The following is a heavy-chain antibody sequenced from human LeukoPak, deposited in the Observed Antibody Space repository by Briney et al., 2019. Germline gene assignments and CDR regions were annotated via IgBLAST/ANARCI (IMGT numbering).Heavy chain of an antibody. V-gene: IGHV3-53*01. CDR1: GFTVSSNY. CDR3: ARGSIRAFDY. CDR2: IYSGGTT. Sequence: GGSLRLSCAASGFTVSSNYMSWVRQAPGKGLEWVSVIYSGGTTYYVDSVKGRFTISRDNSKDTLYLQMNSLRAEDTAVYYCARGSIRAFDYWGQGTLVTVSS. J-gene: IGHJ4*02.